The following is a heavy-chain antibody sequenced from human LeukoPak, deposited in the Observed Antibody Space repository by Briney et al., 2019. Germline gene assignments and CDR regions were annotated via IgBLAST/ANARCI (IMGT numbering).Heavy chain of an antibody. CDR2: ISGSGAGT. J-gene: IGHJ4*02. CDR1: GFTFSSYG. CDR3: AKGDLSGGTFYFDY. V-gene: IGHV3-23*01. Sequence: GGSLRLSCAASGFTFSSYGMSWVRQAPGKGLEWVSAISGSGAGTYYADSVKGRFTISRDNSKNTLYLQMNSLRVEDTAVYYCAKGDLSGGTFYFDYWGQGTLVSVSS. D-gene: IGHD2-15*01.